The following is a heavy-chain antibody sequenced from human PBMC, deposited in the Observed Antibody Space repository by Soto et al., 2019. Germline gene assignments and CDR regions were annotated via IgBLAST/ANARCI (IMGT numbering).Heavy chain of an antibody. Sequence: SETLSLTCTVSGGSISSYYWSWIRQPPGKGLEWIGYIYYSGSTNYNPSLKSRVTMSVDMSKNQFSLNLSSVTAADTAVYYCARGGTTIMATRVDYWGQGTLVTVSS. CDR3: ARGGTTIMATRVDY. J-gene: IGHJ4*02. CDR1: GGSISSYY. V-gene: IGHV4-59*01. D-gene: IGHD3-16*01. CDR2: IYYSGST.